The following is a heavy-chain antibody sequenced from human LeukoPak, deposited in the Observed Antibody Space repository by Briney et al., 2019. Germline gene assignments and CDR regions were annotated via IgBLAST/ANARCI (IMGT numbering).Heavy chain of an antibody. J-gene: IGHJ4*02. D-gene: IGHD5-18*01. CDR3: ARGLYSYGPYYFDY. CDR2: IYSGGST. Sequence: GGSLRLSCAASGFTVSSNYMSWVRQAPGKGPEWVSVIYSGGSTYYADSVKGRFTISRDNSKNTLYLQMSSLRAEDTAVYYCARGLYSYGPYYFDYWGQGTLVTVSS. CDR1: GFTVSSNY. V-gene: IGHV3-53*01.